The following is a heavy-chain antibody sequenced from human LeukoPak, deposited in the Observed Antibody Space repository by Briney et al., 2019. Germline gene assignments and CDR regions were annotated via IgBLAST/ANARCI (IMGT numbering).Heavy chain of an antibody. D-gene: IGHD3-10*01. CDR1: DDAITIGSHY. Sequence: SETLSLTCTISDDAITIGSHYWSWIRQPAGKAMQWIGRVYDSGSTDCNVSLRSRVAISVDMSKKQFSLRLSSVTAADTAVYYCARESGELIGYQWIDPWGQGILVTVSS. J-gene: IGHJ5*02. CDR3: ARESGELIGYQWIDP. CDR2: VYDSGST. V-gene: IGHV4-61*02.